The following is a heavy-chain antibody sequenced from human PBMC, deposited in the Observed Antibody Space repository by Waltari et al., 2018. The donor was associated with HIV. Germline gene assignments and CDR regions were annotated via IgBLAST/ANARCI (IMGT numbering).Heavy chain of an antibody. CDR3: ATRTREGVVGATHYFDY. Sequence: VQLVQSGAEVKKPGSSVKVSCQASGGTFSSHAISWVRQAPGKGLEWMGGIIPIFGTANYAQKFQGRVTITADESTSTAYMELSSLRSEDTAVYYCATRTREGVVGATHYFDYWGQGTLVTVSS. CDR2: IIPIFGTA. J-gene: IGHJ4*02. D-gene: IGHD1-26*01. V-gene: IGHV1-69*12. CDR1: GGTFSSHA.